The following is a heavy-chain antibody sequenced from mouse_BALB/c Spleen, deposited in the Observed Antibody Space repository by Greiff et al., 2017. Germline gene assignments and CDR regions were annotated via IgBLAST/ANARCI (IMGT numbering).Heavy chain of an antibody. V-gene: IGHV2-9-2*01. D-gene: IGHD1-1*01. CDR1: GFSLTSYD. CDR3: VRDYYGSRSY. J-gene: IGHJ3*01. CDR2: IWTGGGT. Sequence: VQLVESGPGLVAPSQSLSITCTVSGFSLTSYDISWIRQPPGKGLEWLGVIWTGGGTNYNSAFMSRLSISKDNSKSQVFLKMNSLQTDDTAIYYCVRDYYGSRSYWGQGTLVTVSA.